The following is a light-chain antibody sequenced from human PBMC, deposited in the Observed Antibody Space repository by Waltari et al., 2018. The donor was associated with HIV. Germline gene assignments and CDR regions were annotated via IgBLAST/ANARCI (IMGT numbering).Light chain of an antibody. CDR1: SSDVGGYNY. CDR2: EVS. CDR3: TSYTSSGTLYV. J-gene: IGLJ1*01. Sequence: QSALTQPASVSGSPGQSITISCTGTSSDVGGYNYVSWYQQHPGKAPKLMIYEVSNRTSGISNRFSGSKSGNTASLTISGLQAEDEADYYCTSYTSSGTLYVFGTGTKVTVL. V-gene: IGLV2-14*01.